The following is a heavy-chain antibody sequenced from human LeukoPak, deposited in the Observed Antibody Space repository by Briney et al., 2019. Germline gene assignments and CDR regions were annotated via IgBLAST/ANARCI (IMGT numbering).Heavy chain of an antibody. CDR3: ARERSSSLDAFDI. Sequence: ASVKVSCKASGYTFTSYGISWVRQAPGQGPEWMGWISAYNGNTNYAQKFQGRVTITRNTSISTAYMELSSLRSEDTAVYYCARERSSSLDAFDIWGQGTMVTVSS. D-gene: IGHD6-13*01. CDR2: ISAYNGNT. V-gene: IGHV1-18*01. J-gene: IGHJ3*02. CDR1: GYTFTSYG.